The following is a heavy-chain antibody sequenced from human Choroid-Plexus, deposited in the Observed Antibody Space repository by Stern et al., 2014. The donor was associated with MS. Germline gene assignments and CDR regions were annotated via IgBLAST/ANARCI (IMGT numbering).Heavy chain of an antibody. J-gene: IGHJ4*02. CDR1: GGSTSNYY. D-gene: IGHD3-22*01. Sequence: MQLVESGPGLVKPSETLSLTCTVSGGSTSNYYWSWIRQPPGQGLEWIGYIYYRGNSNYNPSLKSRVTISVDTSKSQFSLKLTSVTAADTAVYYCSSSGYYGVEDCFDYWGPGTLVTVSS. CDR3: SSSGYYGVEDCFDY. CDR2: IYYRGNS. V-gene: IGHV4-59*01.